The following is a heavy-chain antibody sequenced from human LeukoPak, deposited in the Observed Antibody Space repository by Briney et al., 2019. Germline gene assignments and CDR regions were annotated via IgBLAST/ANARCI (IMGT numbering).Heavy chain of an antibody. Sequence: SETLSLTCTVSGGSISSYYWSWIRQPPGKGLEWIGYIYYSGSTNYNPSLKSRVTISVDTSKNQLSLKLSSVTAADTAVYYCARVGSSGWSQKYYFDYWGQGTLVTVSS. CDR3: ARVGSSGWSQKYYFDY. V-gene: IGHV4-59*01. CDR2: IYYSGST. D-gene: IGHD6-19*01. CDR1: GGSISSYY. J-gene: IGHJ4*02.